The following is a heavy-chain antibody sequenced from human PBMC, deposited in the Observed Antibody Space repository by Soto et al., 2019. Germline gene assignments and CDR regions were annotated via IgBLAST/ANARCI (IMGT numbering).Heavy chain of an antibody. Sequence: QLLESGGNLVQPGGSLRLSCATAGFTFSTYTMSWVRQAPGKGPEWVAGFYGGGSTSTFYADSVKGRFTISRDNSRNMVFLQMKSMRAEDTAVYYCTKHRHPDGNWSFDCWGQGTRVTVSS. V-gene: IGHV3-23*03. CDR3: TKHRHPDGNWSFDC. D-gene: IGHD3-3*01. CDR1: GFTFSTYT. CDR2: FYGGGSTST. J-gene: IGHJ4*02.